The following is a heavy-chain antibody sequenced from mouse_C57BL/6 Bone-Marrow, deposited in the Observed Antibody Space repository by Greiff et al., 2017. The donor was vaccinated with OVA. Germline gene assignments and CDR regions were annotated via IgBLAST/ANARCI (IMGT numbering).Heavy chain of an antibody. D-gene: IGHD1-1*01. CDR3: ARLRDGSSYYWYCDV. CDR1: GYTFTSYG. CDR2: IYPRSGNT. V-gene: IGHV1-81*01. Sequence: VQLQQSGAELARPGASVKLSCKASGYTFTSYGISWVKQRTGQGLEWIGEIYPRSGNTYYNEKFKGKATLTADKSSSTAYMELRSLTSEDSAVYFCARLRDGSSYYWYCDVWGTGTTVTVSS. J-gene: IGHJ1*03.